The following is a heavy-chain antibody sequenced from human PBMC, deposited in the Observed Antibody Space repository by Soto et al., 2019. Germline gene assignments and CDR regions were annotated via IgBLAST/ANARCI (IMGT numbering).Heavy chain of an antibody. V-gene: IGHV3-13*04. Sequence: EVQLVESGGGLLHHGGSLRLSCAASGFTFSSYDMQWVRQATGKGLEWVSAIGTAGDTYYPGSVNVRLTIYRENAKNSXXXXXXXXXXXXXXXXXXPRPPXXGXHYYYGMDVWGQGATVTVSS. CDR3: PRPPXXGXHYYYGMDV. D-gene: IGHD2-21*01. CDR2: IGTAGDT. J-gene: IGHJ6*02. CDR1: GFTFSSYD.